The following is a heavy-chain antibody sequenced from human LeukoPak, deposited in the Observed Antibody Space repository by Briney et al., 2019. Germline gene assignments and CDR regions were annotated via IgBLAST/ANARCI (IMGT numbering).Heavy chain of an antibody. CDR3: ARATNWNYDC. CDR2: IYSGGST. Sequence: GGVPRISSVAPLFTLSSQYMRRVRPAPREGGEWVSVIYSGGSTYHADSVKGRFTISRDNSKNTLYLQMNSLRAEDTAVYYCARATNWNYDCWGQGTLVTVSS. D-gene: IGHD1-7*01. V-gene: IGHV3-66*01. CDR1: LFTLSSQY. J-gene: IGHJ4*02.